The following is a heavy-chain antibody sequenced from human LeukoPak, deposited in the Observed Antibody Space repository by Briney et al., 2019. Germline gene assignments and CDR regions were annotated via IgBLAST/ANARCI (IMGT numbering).Heavy chain of an antibody. CDR1: GFTFSSYS. D-gene: IGHD6-13*01. CDR2: ISSSSSYI. Sequence: GGSLRLSCAASGFTFSSYSMNWVRQAPGKGPEWVSSISSSSSYIYYADSVKGRFTISRDNAKNSLYLQMNSLRAEDTAVYYCARDPGSSWYQDYWGQGTLVTVSS. CDR3: ARDPGSSWYQDY. J-gene: IGHJ4*02. V-gene: IGHV3-21*01.